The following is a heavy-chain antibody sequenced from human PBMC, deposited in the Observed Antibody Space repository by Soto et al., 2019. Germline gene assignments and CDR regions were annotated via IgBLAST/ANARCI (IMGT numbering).Heavy chain of an antibody. CDR2: IYPDDSDT. Sequence: GESLKISCKHSGFNFPTFWIAWVRQIPWKGLEWMGTIYPDDSDTRYSPSFQGQVTISADKSIQTAYLQWSSLKASDTAMYYCARYIRDGYNFATYYYYGMDVWGQGTTVTVSS. CDR1: GFNFPTFW. V-gene: IGHV5-51*01. CDR3: ARYIRDGYNFATYYYYGMDV. D-gene: IGHD5-12*01. J-gene: IGHJ6*02.